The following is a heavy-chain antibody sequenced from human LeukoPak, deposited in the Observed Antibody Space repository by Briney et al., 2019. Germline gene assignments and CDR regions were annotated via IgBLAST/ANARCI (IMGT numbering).Heavy chain of an antibody. Sequence: GASVKVSCKASGGTFSSYAISWVRQAPGQGLEWMGRIIPILGIANYAQKLQGRVTITADKSTSTAYMELSSLRSEDTAVYYCARVSGQWLVPGWFDPWGQGTLVTVSS. D-gene: IGHD6-19*01. J-gene: IGHJ5*02. V-gene: IGHV1-69*04. CDR2: IIPILGIA. CDR1: GGTFSSYA. CDR3: ARVSGQWLVPGWFDP.